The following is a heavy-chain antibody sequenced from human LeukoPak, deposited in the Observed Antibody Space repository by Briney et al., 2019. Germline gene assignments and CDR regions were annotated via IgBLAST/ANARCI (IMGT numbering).Heavy chain of an antibody. J-gene: IGHJ4*02. Sequence: SETLSLTCTVSGGSISSGSYYWSWIRQPAGKGLEWIGRIYTSGSTNYNPSLKSRVTISVDTSKNQFSLKLSSVTAADTAVYYCARGSMIVVVDYWGQGTLVTVSS. CDR1: GGSISSGSYY. V-gene: IGHV4-61*02. CDR3: ARGSMIVVVDY. D-gene: IGHD3-22*01. CDR2: IYTSGST.